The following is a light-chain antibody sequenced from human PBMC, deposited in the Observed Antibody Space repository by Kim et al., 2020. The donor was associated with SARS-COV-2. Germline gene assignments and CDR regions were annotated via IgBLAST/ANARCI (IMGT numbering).Light chain of an antibody. CDR3: QKYNSAPT. V-gene: IGKV1-27*01. CDR2: AAS. CDR1: QGISNY. Sequence: LSASVGDRVTITCRASQGISNYLAWYQQKPGKVPKLLIYAASTLQSGVPSRFSGSGSGTDFTLTISSLQPEDVATYYCQKYNSAPTFGGGTKLEI. J-gene: IGKJ4*01.